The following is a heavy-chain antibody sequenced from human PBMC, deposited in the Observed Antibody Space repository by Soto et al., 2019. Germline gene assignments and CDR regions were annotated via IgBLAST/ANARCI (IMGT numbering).Heavy chain of an antibody. CDR3: ARDKDWSVGF. V-gene: IGHV1-3*01. CDR1: GYTFSNFA. CDR2: INAGNSDT. Sequence: WASVKVSCKASGYTFSNFAMHWVRQAPGQRLEWMGWINAGNSDTKYSQKFQGRVTITRDTSASTTYMELSSLRSEDTALYYCARDKDWSVGFWGPGTLVTVSS. J-gene: IGHJ4*02. D-gene: IGHD1-1*01.